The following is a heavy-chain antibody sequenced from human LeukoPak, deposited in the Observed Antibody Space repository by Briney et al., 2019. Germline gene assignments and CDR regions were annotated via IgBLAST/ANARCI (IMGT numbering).Heavy chain of an antibody. CDR2: IYHSGST. CDR3: ARDRDYGDYYY. CDR1: GASINSYYW. V-gene: IGHV4-4*02. D-gene: IGHD4-17*01. J-gene: IGHJ4*02. Sequence: SETLSLACTVSGASINSYYWSWVSQPPGKGLEWIGEIYHSGSTNYNPSLKSRVTISVDKSKNQFSLKLSSVTAADTAVYYCARDRDYGDYYYWGQGTLVTVSS.